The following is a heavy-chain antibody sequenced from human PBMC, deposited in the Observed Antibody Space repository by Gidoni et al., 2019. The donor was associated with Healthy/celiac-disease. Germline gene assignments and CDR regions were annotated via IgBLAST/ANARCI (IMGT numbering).Heavy chain of an antibody. D-gene: IGHD3-16*02. CDR3: ERGRLTPNYMWGSYRAYYGTDFDY. J-gene: IGHJ4*02. CDR1: GGSFSGSY. V-gene: IGHV4-34*01. CDR2: INHSGST. Sequence: QVQLQQWGAGLLKPSETLSLTCAVYGGSFSGSYWSWIRQPPGKGLEWSGEINHSGSTNYNPSLKSRVTISVDTSKNQFSLKLSSVTAADTAVYYCERGRLTPNYMWGSYRAYYGTDFDYWGQGTLVTVSS.